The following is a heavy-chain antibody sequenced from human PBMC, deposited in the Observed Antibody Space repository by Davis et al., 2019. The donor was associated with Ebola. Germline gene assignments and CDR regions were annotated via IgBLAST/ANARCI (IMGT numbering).Heavy chain of an antibody. CDR1: GFMFSSYA. J-gene: IGHJ4*02. CDR2: ITNNGGST. D-gene: IGHD2-21*02. Sequence: GESLKISCSVSGFMFSSYAMHWVRQAPGKGLQYVSGITNNGGSTYYADSVKGRFTISRDNSKNTLSLQMNSLRAEDTAVYICARDRNDFADYWGQGTLVTVSS. CDR3: ARDRNDFADY. V-gene: IGHV3-64*04.